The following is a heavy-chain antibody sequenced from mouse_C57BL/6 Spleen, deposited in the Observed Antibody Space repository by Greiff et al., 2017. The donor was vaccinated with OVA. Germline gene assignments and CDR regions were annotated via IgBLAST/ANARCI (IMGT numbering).Heavy chain of an antibody. J-gene: IGHJ4*01. CDR2: ILPGSGST. CDR1: GYTFTGYW. CDR3: ALDYLYALDY. Sequence: VQLQQSGAELLKPGASVKLSCKATGYTFTGYWIEWVKQRPGHGLEWIGEILPGSGSTNYNAQFKGQATLTADTSSNTAYMHLSSRTTTDSALFYCALDYLYALDYWGQGTSVPVSS. D-gene: IGHD2-4*01. V-gene: IGHV1-9*01.